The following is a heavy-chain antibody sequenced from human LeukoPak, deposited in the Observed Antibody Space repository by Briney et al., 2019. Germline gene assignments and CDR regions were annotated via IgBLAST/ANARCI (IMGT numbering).Heavy chain of an antibody. Sequence: GGSLRLSCAASGFTFSFYSMNWVRQAPGKGLEWVSSISTSSSYIYYADSVKGRFTISRDNAKNSLYLQMNSLRAEDTAVYYCAKTTDNYYYYYMDVWGKGTTVTVSS. CDR3: AKTTDNYYYYYMDV. V-gene: IGHV3-21*01. CDR1: GFTFSFYS. CDR2: ISTSSSYI. J-gene: IGHJ6*03. D-gene: IGHD4-17*01.